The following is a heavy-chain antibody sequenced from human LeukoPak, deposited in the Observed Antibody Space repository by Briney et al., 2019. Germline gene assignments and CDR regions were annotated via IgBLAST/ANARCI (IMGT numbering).Heavy chain of an antibody. J-gene: IGHJ3*02. V-gene: IGHV4-59*01. CDR2: IYYNGST. CDR1: GGSISSYY. Sequence: PSETLSLTCTVSGGSISSYYWSWIRQPPGKGLEWIGYIYYNGSTNYNPSLKSRVTISVDTSKNQFSLKLSSVTAADTAVYYCARDVPGIVGATNAFDIWGQGTMVTVSS. D-gene: IGHD1-26*01. CDR3: ARDVPGIVGATNAFDI.